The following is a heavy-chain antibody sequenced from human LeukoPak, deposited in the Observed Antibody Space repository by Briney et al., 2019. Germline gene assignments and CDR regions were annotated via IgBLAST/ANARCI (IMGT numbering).Heavy chain of an antibody. J-gene: IGHJ3*02. CDR1: GYTFTSYY. CDR2: ISAYNGNT. V-gene: IGHV1-18*04. Sequence: GASVKVSCKASGYTFTSYYMHWVRQAPGQGPEWMGWISAYNGNTHYAQNLQGRVTMTTDTSTSTAYMELRSLRSDDTAVYYCAREHVDTSFDIWGQGTMVTVSS. D-gene: IGHD5-18*01. CDR3: AREHVDTSFDI.